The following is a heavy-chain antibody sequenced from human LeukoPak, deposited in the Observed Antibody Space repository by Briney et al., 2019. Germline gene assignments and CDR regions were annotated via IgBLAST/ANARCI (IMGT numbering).Heavy chain of an antibody. J-gene: IGHJ4*02. Sequence: GESLKISCEASGYSFTSYYIGWVRQMPGKGLEWMGIIFPGDSDTRYSPSFRGQVTISADKSISTAYLQWSSLKASDTAIYYCARIRKGPFDYWGQGTLVTVSS. CDR2: IFPGDSDT. V-gene: IGHV5-51*01. CDR3: ARIRKGPFDY. CDR1: GYSFTSYY.